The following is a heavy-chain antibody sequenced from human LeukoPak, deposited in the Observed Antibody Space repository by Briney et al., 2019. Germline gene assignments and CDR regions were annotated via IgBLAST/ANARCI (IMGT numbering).Heavy chain of an antibody. CDR1: GFTLSSYG. V-gene: IGHV3-33*01. Sequence: GGSLRLSCAASGFTLSSYGMHWVRQAPGKGLEWVAVLWYDGSNEYYAASVKGRFTISRDSSKNTLYLQMNSLRAEDTAVCYCARLGYGGSGWFFDYWGQGTLVTVSS. CDR2: LWYDGSNE. J-gene: IGHJ4*02. CDR3: ARLGYGGSGWFFDY. D-gene: IGHD6-19*01.